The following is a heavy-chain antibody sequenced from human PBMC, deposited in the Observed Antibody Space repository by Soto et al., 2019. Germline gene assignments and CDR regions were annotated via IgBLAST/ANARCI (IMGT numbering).Heavy chain of an antibody. J-gene: IGHJ6*03. CDR2: TYYRSRWYN. V-gene: IGHV6-1*01. CDR3: SGTISLQWCYMYV. CDR1: GDSVSSNSAA. D-gene: IGHD1-7*01. Sequence: SQTLSLTCVISGDSVSSNSAAWNWIRQSPSRGLEWLGRTYYRSRWYNDYAVSVRSRITVNADTSKNQFSLHLNSVTPEDTAVYYCSGTISLQWCYMYVWDKGTSVTVS.